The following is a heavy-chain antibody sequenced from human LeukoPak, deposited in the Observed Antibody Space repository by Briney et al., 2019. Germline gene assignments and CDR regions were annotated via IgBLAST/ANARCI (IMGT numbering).Heavy chain of an antibody. D-gene: IGHD2-2*01. CDR2: ISTYNGNT. CDR1: GYTFTIYG. J-gene: IGHJ4*02. CDR3: ARHCSSTTCYYY. V-gene: IGHV1-18*01. Sequence: GASVMVSFTASGYTFTIYGISWVRRGPGKGNERMGWISTYNGNTNYAQKLQGRVTMPTDTSTSTAYMELRSLRSDYTAVYYCARHCSSTTCYYYWGQGTLVTLSS.